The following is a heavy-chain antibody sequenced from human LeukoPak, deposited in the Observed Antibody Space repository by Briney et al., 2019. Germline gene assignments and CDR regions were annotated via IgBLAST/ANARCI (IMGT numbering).Heavy chain of an antibody. Sequence: KPGGSLRLSCAASGFTFSNAWMSWVRQAPGKGLEWVGRIKSKTDGGTTDYAAPVKGRFTISRDDSKNTLYLQMNSVKTEDTAVYYCTTGGNYDFWSGYYYYYGMDVWGQGTTVTVSS. V-gene: IGHV3-15*01. CDR2: IKSKTDGGTT. CDR3: TTGGNYDFWSGYYYYYGMDV. J-gene: IGHJ6*02. D-gene: IGHD3-3*01. CDR1: GFTFSNAW.